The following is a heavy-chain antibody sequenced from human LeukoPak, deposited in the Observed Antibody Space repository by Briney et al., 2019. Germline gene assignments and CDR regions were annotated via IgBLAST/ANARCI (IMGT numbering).Heavy chain of an antibody. V-gene: IGHV4-59*01. CDR3: ARASHLYDILTGYVFDY. Sequence: SETLSLTCTVSGGSISSYYWSWIRQPPGKGLEWIGYIYYSGSTNYNPSLKSRVTISVDTSKNQFSLKLSSVTAADTAVYYCARASHLYDILTGYVFDYWGQGTLVTVFS. J-gene: IGHJ4*02. CDR1: GGSISSYY. CDR2: IYYSGST. D-gene: IGHD3-9*01.